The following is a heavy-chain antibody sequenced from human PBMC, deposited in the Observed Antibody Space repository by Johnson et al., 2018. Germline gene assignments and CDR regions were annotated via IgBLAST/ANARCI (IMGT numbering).Heavy chain of an antibody. J-gene: IGHJ6*02. V-gene: IGHV3-15*02. CDR3: TPGGSPFYYYYARDV. D-gene: IGHD5-12*01. CDR1: GLTFSIAW. Sequence: VQLVESGGTLVKXGGSLRLXCPASGLTFSIAWMSWVRQAPGKGLEWVGRIKSKADRGTIDYAASVRGRFSISRDNSQNTLYLQMSSLGIEDTGVYYSTPGGSPFYYYYARDVWGQGTTVTVSS. CDR2: IKSKADRGTI.